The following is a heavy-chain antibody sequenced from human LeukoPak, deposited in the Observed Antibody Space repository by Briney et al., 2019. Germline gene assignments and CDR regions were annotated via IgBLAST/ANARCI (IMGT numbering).Heavy chain of an antibody. CDR3: ARIGDYDILTGYYNFDY. CDR1: GFSLSTSGMC. Sequence: QTLSLTCTFSGFSLSTSGMCVSWIRQPPGKALEWLARIDWGDDKYSSTSLKTRLTISKDTSKNQVVLTMTNMDPVDTATYYCARIGDYDILTGYYNFDYWGQGTLVTVSS. D-gene: IGHD3-9*01. J-gene: IGHJ4*02. CDR2: IDWGDDK. V-gene: IGHV2-70*11.